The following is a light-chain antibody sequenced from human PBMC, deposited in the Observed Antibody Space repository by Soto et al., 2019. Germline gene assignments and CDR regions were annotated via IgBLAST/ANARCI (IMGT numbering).Light chain of an antibody. CDR1: SSDVGGYNY. Sequence: QSVLTQPAPVSGSPGQSITISCTGTSSDVGGYNYVSWYQQHPGKAPKLMLYEVSNRPSGISNRFSGSKSGNTASLTISGLQAEDEADYYCSSYTSSSTLCVFGTGTKVTVL. J-gene: IGLJ1*01. V-gene: IGLV2-14*01. CDR2: EVS. CDR3: SSYTSSSTLCV.